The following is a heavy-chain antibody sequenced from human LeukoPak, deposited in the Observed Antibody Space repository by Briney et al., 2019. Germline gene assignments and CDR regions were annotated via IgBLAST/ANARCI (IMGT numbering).Heavy chain of an antibody. CDR1: GFTYSIYT. Sequence: GGSLRLSCAASGFTYSIYTMTWVRQAPGKGLEWVALLSYDGSNKNYADSVKGRFTISRDNSRNTMNLQMNSLRAEDTAVYYCAKDSVLWFGEPIWSLDYWGQGALVTVSS. J-gene: IGHJ4*02. CDR3: AKDSVLWFGEPIWSLDY. V-gene: IGHV3-30-3*01. D-gene: IGHD3-10*01. CDR2: LSYDGSNK.